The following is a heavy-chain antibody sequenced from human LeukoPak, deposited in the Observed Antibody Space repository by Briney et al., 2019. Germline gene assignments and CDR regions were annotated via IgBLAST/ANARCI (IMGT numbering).Heavy chain of an antibody. V-gene: IGHV3-53*01. CDR2: IYSGGST. J-gene: IGHJ6*03. D-gene: IGHD1-26*01. CDR3: ARGMEPYYYYYMDV. Sequence: GGSLRLSCAASGFIVSSSYMSWVRQAPGKGLEWASVIYSGGSTYYADSAKGRFTISRDNSKNTLYLQMNSLRAEDTAIYYCARGMEPYYYYYMDVWGKGTTVTVSS. CDR1: GFIVSSSY.